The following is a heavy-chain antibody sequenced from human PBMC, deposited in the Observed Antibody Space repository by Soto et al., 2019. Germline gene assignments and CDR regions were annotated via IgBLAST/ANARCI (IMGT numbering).Heavy chain of an antibody. CDR3: ARHGEFRYYGMDV. CDR1: GFNFPTFW. D-gene: IGHD3-10*01. V-gene: IGHV5-51*01. Sequence: PGESLKISCKHSGFNFPTFWIAWVRQMPGKGLEWMGTIYPDDSDTRYSPSFQGQVTISADKSISTAYLQWSSLKASDTAMYYCARHGEFRYYGMDVWGQGTTVTVSS. CDR2: IYPDDSDT. J-gene: IGHJ6*02.